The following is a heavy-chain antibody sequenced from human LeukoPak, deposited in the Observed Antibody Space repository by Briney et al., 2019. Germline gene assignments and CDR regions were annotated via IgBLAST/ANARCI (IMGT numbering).Heavy chain of an antibody. Sequence: GASVKVSCKASGYTFTGYYMHWVRQAPGQGLEWMGRINPNSGGTNYAQKFQGRVTMTRDTYISTAYMELSRLRSDDTAVYYCARDGGVYYDSSGYYRSDYWGQGTLVTVSS. V-gene: IGHV1-2*06. CDR3: ARDGGVYYDSSGYYRSDY. CDR1: GYTFTGYY. J-gene: IGHJ4*02. CDR2: INPNSGGT. D-gene: IGHD3-22*01.